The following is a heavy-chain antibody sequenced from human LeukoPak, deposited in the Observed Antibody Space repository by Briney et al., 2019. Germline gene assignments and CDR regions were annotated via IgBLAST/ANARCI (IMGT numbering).Heavy chain of an antibody. CDR3: ARASGYAEVEY. CDR1: GVSISSSSNY. J-gene: IGHJ4*02. D-gene: IGHD5-12*01. Sequence: SETLSLTCTVSGVSISSSSNYWGWIRQPPGKGLEWIGSIYHSGSTYYNPSLKSRVTISVDTSKNQFSLKLSSVTAADTAVYYCARASGYAEVEYWGQGTLVTVSS. CDR2: IYHSGST. V-gene: IGHV4-39*07.